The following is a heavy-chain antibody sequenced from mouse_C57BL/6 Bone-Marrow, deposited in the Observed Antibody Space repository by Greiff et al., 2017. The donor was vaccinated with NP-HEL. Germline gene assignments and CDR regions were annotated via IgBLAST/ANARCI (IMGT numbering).Heavy chain of an antibody. CDR2: IDPENGDT. V-gene: IGHV14-4*01. CDR3: TKFITTVV. Sequence: EVQLQQSGAELVRPGASVKLSCTASGFNIKDDYMHWVKQRPEQGLEWIGWIDPENGDTEYASKFQGKATITADTSSNTAYLQLSSLTSEDTAVYYCTKFITTVVWGQGTTLTVSS. J-gene: IGHJ2*01. CDR1: GFNIKDDY. D-gene: IGHD1-1*01.